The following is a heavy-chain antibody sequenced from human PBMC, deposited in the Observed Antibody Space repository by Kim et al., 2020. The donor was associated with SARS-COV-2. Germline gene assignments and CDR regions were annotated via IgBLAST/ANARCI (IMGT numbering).Heavy chain of an antibody. V-gene: IGHV1-69*13. D-gene: IGHD3-9*01. J-gene: IGHJ5*02. CDR2: IIPIFGTA. Sequence: SVKVSCKASGGTFSSYAISWVRQAPGQGLEWMGGIIPIFGTANYAQKFQGRVTITADESTSTAYMELSSLRSEDTAVYYCARDSGPYYDILTGYYTASRGNWFDPWGQGTLVTVSS. CDR3: ARDSGPYYDILTGYYTASRGNWFDP. CDR1: GGTFSSYA.